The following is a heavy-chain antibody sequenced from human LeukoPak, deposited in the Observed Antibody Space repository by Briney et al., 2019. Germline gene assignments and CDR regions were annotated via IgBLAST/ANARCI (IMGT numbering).Heavy chain of an antibody. CDR1: GYTFTSYA. Sequence: ASVKVSCKASGYTFTSYAIHWVRQAPGQRLEWMGWINGDSGNTRYSQKFQGRVTITADKSTSTAYMELSSLRSEDTAVYYCAREGVPGRHYGMDVWGQGTTVTVSS. D-gene: IGHD3-10*01. J-gene: IGHJ6*02. V-gene: IGHV1-3*01. CDR3: AREGVPGRHYGMDV. CDR2: INGDSGNT.